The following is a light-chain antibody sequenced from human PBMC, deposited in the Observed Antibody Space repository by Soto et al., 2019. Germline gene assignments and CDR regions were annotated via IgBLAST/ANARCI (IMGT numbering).Light chain of an antibody. CDR1: SSNIGSGYE. V-gene: IGLV1-40*01. CDR3: SSYTRSSTYV. Sequence: QSVLTQPPSVSGAPGQRVTISCIGGSSNIGSGYEVHWYQQLPGTVPKLLIYRNTYRPSGVPDRFSGSKSVNTASLTISGLQAEDEADYYCSSYTRSSTYVFGIGTKLTVL. J-gene: IGLJ1*01. CDR2: RNT.